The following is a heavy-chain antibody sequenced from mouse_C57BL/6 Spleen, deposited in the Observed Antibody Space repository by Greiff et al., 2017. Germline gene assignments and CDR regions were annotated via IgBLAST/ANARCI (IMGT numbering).Heavy chain of an antibody. CDR3: ATLRSYYFDY. D-gene: IGHD1-1*01. CDR2: IDPEDGET. CDR1: GFNIKDYY. V-gene: IGHV14-2*01. Sequence: VQLKESGAELVKPGASVKLSCTASGFNIKDYYMHWVKQRTEQGLEWIGRIDPEDGETKYAPKFQGKATITAETSTNTAYLQLSSLTSKDTAVYYCATLRSYYFDYWGQGTTLTVSS. J-gene: IGHJ2*01.